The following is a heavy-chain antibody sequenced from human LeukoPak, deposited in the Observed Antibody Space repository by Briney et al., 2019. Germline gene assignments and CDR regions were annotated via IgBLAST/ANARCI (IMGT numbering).Heavy chain of an antibody. Sequence: GGSLRLSCTASGFTFGDYAMSWFRQAPGKGLEWVCFIRSKTNGGTTEYAASVKGRFTISRDDSKSIAYLQMNGLRTEDTAVYYCTKDQEAHSSGWYSRSDYWGQGTLVTVSS. J-gene: IGHJ4*02. CDR3: TKDQEAHSSGWYSRSDY. V-gene: IGHV3-49*03. CDR1: GFTFGDYA. CDR2: IRSKTNGGTT. D-gene: IGHD6-19*01.